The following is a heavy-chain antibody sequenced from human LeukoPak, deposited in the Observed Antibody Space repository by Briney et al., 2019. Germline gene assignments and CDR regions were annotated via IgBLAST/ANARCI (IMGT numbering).Heavy chain of an antibody. CDR3: ARDFGSSGWPGYY. J-gene: IGHJ4*02. D-gene: IGHD6-19*01. Sequence: GGSLRLSCAASGFTFSSYGMHWVPQAPGKGLEWVAVIWYDGSNKHYADSVKGRFTISRDNSKNTLYLQMNSLRAEDTAVYYCARDFGSSGWPGYYWGQGTLVTVSS. V-gene: IGHV3-33*01. CDR2: IWYDGSNK. CDR1: GFTFSSYG.